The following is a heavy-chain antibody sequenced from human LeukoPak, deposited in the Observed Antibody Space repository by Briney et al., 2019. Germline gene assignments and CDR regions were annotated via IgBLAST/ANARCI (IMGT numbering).Heavy chain of an antibody. Sequence: GASVKVSCKASGYTFTSYGISWVRQAPGQGLEWMGWISAYNGNTNYAQKLQGRVTMTTDTSTSTAYMELRSLRSDDTVVYYCARGWSGYVEYYFDYWGQGTLVTVSS. J-gene: IGHJ4*02. CDR1: GYTFTSYG. CDR2: ISAYNGNT. CDR3: ARGWSGYVEYYFDY. D-gene: IGHD5-12*01. V-gene: IGHV1-18*01.